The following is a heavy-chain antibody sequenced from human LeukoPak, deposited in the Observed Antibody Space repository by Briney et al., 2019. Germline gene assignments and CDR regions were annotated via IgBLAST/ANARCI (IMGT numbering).Heavy chain of an antibody. CDR3: ARDLVDFWSGYYGFDP. CDR1: GGSISSYY. Sequence: PSETLSLTCTVSGGSISSYYWSWIRQPPGKGLEWIGYIYYSGSTNYNPSLKSRVTISVDTSKNQFSLKLSSVAAADTAVYYCARDLVDFWSGYYGFDPWGQGTLVTASS. J-gene: IGHJ5*02. V-gene: IGHV4-59*01. D-gene: IGHD3-3*01. CDR2: IYYSGST.